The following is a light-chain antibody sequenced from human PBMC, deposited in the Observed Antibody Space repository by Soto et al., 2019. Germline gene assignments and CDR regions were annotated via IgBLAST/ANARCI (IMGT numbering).Light chain of an antibody. J-gene: IGKJ5*01. CDR2: TAS. CDR1: QGISSY. CDR3: QHRQSYTIT. Sequence: DIQLTQSPSFVSASVGDRVTITCRASQGISSYLAWYQQKPGKAPKLLIHTASTLQSGVPSRLRGSGSGTEFTLTILSLQPEDFATYFCQHRQSYTITFGQGTRLEIK. V-gene: IGKV1-9*01.